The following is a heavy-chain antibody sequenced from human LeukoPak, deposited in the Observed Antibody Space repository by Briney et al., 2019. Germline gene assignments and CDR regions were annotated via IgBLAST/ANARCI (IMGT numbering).Heavy chain of an antibody. J-gene: IGHJ1*01. D-gene: IGHD6-19*01. V-gene: IGHV1-24*01. CDR2: FDPEDGET. CDR3: ATVGMAVAGLLPPYYFQH. CDR1: GYTLTKLS. Sequence: ASVKVSCKVSGYTLTKLSMHWVRQAPGKGLEWMGGFDPEDGETIYAQKFQGRVTMTEDTSTDTAYMELSSLRSEDTAVYYCATVGMAVAGLLPPYYFQHWGQGTLVTVSS.